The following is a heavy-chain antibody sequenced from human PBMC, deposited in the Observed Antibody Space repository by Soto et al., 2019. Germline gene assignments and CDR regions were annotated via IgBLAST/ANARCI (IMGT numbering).Heavy chain of an antibody. CDR2: FNPSGGGT. CDR3: ARGEKIEVAGKLSFFDS. J-gene: IGHJ3*02. D-gene: IGHD6-19*01. Sequence: ASVQPSCKASGDTYTSNYIHWGRQAPGQGLGWMGTFNPSGGGTFYAQKFQGRVTMTGDTSTSTVYMELSSLRSEDTAVYYCARGEKIEVAGKLSFFDSWGQGTFVTVS. CDR1: GDTYTSNY. V-gene: IGHV1-46*01.